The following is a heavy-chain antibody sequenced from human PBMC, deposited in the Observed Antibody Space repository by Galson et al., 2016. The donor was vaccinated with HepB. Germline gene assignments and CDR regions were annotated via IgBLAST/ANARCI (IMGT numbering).Heavy chain of an antibody. CDR2: INRDGSTT. CDR1: GFNFSTYW. D-gene: IGHD3-3*01. CDR3: SKDRGRAYDFWGGPRWSLGMDV. V-gene: IGHV3-74*01. Sequence: SLRLSCAVSGFNFSTYWMNWVRQAPGEGLVWVSRINRDGSTTNYVDSVKGRFTISRDNAENTLCLQMNSLRDEDTAVYYCSKDRGRAYDFWGGPRWSLGMDVWGPGTTVTVSS. J-gene: IGHJ6*02.